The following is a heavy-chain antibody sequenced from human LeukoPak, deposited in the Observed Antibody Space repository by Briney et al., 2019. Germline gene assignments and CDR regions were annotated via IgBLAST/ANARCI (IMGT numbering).Heavy chain of an antibody. V-gene: IGHV4-59*01. CDR3: ARSSIAAPPDY. J-gene: IGHJ4*02. CDR2: IYKSGST. D-gene: IGHD6-6*01. CDR1: GGSITSYY. Sequence: SETLSLTCTVSGGSITSYYWSWIRQSPGKGLEWIGYIYKSGSTNYNPSLKSRVTISEDTSKNQFSLKLSSVTAADTAVYYCARSSIAAPPDYWGQGTLVTVSS.